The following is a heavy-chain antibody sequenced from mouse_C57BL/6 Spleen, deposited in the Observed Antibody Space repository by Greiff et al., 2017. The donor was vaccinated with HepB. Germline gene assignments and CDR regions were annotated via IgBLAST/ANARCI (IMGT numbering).Heavy chain of an antibody. CDR1: GYTFTSYW. CDR3: ARSYLYYFDY. J-gene: IGHJ2*01. CDR2: IYPGSGSS. V-gene: IGHV1-55*01. Sequence: QVQLQQSGAELVKPGASVKMSCKASGYTFTSYWITWVKQRPGQGLEWIGDIYPGSGSSNYNEKFKSKATLTVDTSSSTAYMQLSSLTSEDSAVYYCARSYLYYFDYWGQGTTLTVSS. D-gene: IGHD5-5*01.